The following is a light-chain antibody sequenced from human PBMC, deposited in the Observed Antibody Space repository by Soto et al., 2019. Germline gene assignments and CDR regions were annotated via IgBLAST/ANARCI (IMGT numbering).Light chain of an antibody. Sequence: QLVLTQPPSVSGTPGQRVSISCTGTSSNLGAGYDVHWYQQLPGAAPRLLIFGNNVRPSGVPDRFSGSKSGTSASLAITGLQAEEEAIYHCQSYDGSLATSIFGAGTKLTVL. V-gene: IGLV1-40*01. CDR3: QSYDGSLATSI. J-gene: IGLJ2*01. CDR2: GNN. CDR1: SSNLGAGYD.